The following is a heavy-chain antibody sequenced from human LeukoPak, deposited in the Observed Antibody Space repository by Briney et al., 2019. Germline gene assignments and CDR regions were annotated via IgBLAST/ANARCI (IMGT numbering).Heavy chain of an antibody. CDR3: ARDFSNYYFDY. CDR2: ISFDGNNK. J-gene: IGHJ4*02. Sequence: GRSLRLSCAASGFTFSSYAMHWVRQAPGKGLEWVAFISFDGNNKYYADSVKGRFAISRDNSNNTLYLHMNSLTTEDTSIYYRARDFSNYYFDYWDQGALVTVSS. V-gene: IGHV3-30*09. D-gene: IGHD4-11*01. CDR1: GFTFSSYA.